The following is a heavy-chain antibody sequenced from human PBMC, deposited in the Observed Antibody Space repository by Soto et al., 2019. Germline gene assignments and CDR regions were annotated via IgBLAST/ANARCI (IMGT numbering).Heavy chain of an antibody. CDR1: GGSISSSSYY. CDR3: AAKLAAAGRRNNWFDP. V-gene: IGHV4-39*01. CDR2: IYYSGST. D-gene: IGHD6-13*01. J-gene: IGHJ5*02. Sequence: SQTLSLTCTVSGGSISSSSYYWGWIRQPPGQGLEWIGSIYYSGSTYYNPSLKSRVTISVDTSKNQFSLKLSSVTAADTAVYYCAAKLAAAGRRNNWFDPWGQGTLVTVSS.